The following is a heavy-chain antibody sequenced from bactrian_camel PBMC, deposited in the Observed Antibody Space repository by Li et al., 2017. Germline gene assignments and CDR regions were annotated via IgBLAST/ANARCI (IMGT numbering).Heavy chain of an antibody. CDR2: ISWRGGSR. V-gene: IGHV3S60*01. CDR3: ALPFGFYNEFFGGYEYNY. CDR1: GFTNERYC. J-gene: IGHJ4*01. D-gene: IGHD4*01. Sequence: HVQLVESGGGSVQAGGSLTLSCVVSGFTNERYCMGWFRQVPGKEREGVACISWRGGSRKYLDSVAGRFTISRDNAKRTLYLQLNSLKTEDTAMYYCALPFGFYNEFFGGYEYNYWGQGTQVTVS.